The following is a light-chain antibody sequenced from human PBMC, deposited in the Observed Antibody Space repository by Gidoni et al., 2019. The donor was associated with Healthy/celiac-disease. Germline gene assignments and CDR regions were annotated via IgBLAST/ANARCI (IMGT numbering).Light chain of an antibody. V-gene: IGLV2-14*01. CDR2: EVS. J-gene: IGLJ1*01. CDR1: SSDVGGYNY. Sequence: QSALTQPASVSGSPRQSITISCTRTSSDVGGYNYVSWYQQPPGKAPKLMIYEVSNRPSGVSNRFSGSKSGNTASLTISGLQAEDEADYYCSSYTSSSTYVFGTGTKVTVL. CDR3: SSYTSSSTYV.